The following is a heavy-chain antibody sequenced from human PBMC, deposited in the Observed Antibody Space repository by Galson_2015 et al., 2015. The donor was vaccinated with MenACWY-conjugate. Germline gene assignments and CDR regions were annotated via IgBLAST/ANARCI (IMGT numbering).Heavy chain of an antibody. J-gene: IGHJ6*02. CDR3: VSPPPGGRGMDV. V-gene: IGHV5-51*01. Sequence: QSGAEVKQPGESLRISCKGSGYYFTSYWIAWVRQIPGKGLEWMGLISPGDSNTRYSPSFQGQVTISADKSISTAYLQWSSLKASDTAMYYCVSPPPGGRGMDVWGQGTTVTVSS. CDR1: GYYFTSYW. D-gene: IGHD1-26*01. CDR2: ISPGDSNT.